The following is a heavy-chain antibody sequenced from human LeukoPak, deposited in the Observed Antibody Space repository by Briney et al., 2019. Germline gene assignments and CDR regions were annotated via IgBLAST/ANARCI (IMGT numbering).Heavy chain of an antibody. CDR3: AKDSLRWELLGYYFDY. CDR2: IRYDGSNK. Sequence: GGSLRLSCAASGFTFSSYGMHWVRQAPGKGLEWVAFIRYDGSNKYYADSVKGRFTISRDNDKNTLYLQMNSLRAEDTAVYYCAKDSLRWELLGYYFDYWGQGTLVTVSS. D-gene: IGHD2-15*01. V-gene: IGHV3-30*02. CDR1: GFTFSSYG. J-gene: IGHJ4*02.